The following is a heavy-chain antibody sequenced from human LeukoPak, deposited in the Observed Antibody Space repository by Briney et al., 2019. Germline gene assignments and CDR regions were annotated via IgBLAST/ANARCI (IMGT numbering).Heavy chain of an antibody. CDR2: ISAYNGKT. CDR1: GYTFKSYG. J-gene: IGHJ3*02. CDR3: ARDLDSSGYYRSDALDI. V-gene: IGHV1-18*01. Sequence: ASVKVSCKASGYTFKSYGMTWVRQAPGHGLEWMGWISAYNGKTNSAQKFQGRVIMTTDTSTSTAYMELMSLRSDDTAVYYCARDLDSSGYYRSDALDIWGQGTVVTVSS. D-gene: IGHD3-22*01.